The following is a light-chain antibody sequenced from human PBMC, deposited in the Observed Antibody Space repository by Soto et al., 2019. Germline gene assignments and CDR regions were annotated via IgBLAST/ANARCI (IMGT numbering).Light chain of an antibody. CDR1: QSVSSSY. CDR2: GAS. V-gene: IGKV3-20*01. J-gene: IGKJ1*01. CDR3: QQYGSSPPIRA. Sequence: EIVLTQSPGTLSLSPGERATLSCRASQSVSSSYLAWYQQKPGQAPRLLIYGASSRATGIPDRFSGSGSGTDFTLTISRLEPEDFAVYYCQQYGSSPPIRAFXQGTKADIK.